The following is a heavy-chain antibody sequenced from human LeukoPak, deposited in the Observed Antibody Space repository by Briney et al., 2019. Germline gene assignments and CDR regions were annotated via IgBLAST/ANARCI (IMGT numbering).Heavy chain of an antibody. CDR3: ATLSSGPFDY. V-gene: IGHV3-9*01. Sequence: PGGSLRLSCAASGFTFDDYAMHWVRQAPGKGLEWVSGISWNSGSIGYADSVKGRFTISRDNAKNSLYLQMNSLRAEDTALYYCATLSSGPFDYWGQGTLVTVSS. CDR2: ISWNSGSI. D-gene: IGHD3-22*01. CDR1: GFTFDDYA. J-gene: IGHJ4*02.